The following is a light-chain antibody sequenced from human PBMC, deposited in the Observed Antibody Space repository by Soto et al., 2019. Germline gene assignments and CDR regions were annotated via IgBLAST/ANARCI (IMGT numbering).Light chain of an antibody. CDR3: QQYSNWPPIT. J-gene: IGKJ5*01. Sequence: DIQMTQSPSTLSGSVGDRVTITCRSSQTISSWLAWYQQKPGKAPKLLIYKASTLKSGVPSRFSGSGSGTEFTLTISSLQSEDFAVYYCQQYSNWPPITLGQGTRLEIK. CDR2: KAS. CDR1: QTISSW. V-gene: IGKV1-5*03.